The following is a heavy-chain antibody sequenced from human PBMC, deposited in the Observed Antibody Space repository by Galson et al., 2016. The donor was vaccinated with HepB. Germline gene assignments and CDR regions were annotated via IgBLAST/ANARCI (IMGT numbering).Heavy chain of an antibody. Sequence: TVSGGSISSSSYFWGWIRQPPGKGLEWIGSIHYSGSTNYNPSPKSRVTISVDTSKNQFSLKLNSVTAADTAVYYCARLQQLGRFDPWGQGTLVTVSS. V-gene: IGHV4-39*01. J-gene: IGHJ5*02. CDR3: ARLQQLGRFDP. CDR1: GGSISSSSYF. D-gene: IGHD6-13*01. CDR2: IHYSGST.